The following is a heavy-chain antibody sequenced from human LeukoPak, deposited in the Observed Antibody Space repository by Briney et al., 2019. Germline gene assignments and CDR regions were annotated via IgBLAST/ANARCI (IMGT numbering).Heavy chain of an antibody. CDR1: GYTFTGYY. CDR2: INPNSGGT. CDR3: ARVRYVVVVAATSWFDP. J-gene: IGHJ5*02. D-gene: IGHD2-15*01. Sequence: ASVTVSCKTSGYTFTGYYIHWVRQAPGQGLEWMGWINPNSGGTNYAQKFQGRVTMTRDTSISTAYMELSRLRSDDTAVYYCARVRYVVVVAATSWFDPWGQGTLVTVSS. V-gene: IGHV1-2*02.